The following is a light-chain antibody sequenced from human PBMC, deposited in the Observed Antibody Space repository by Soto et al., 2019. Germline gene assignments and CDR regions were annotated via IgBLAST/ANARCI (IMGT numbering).Light chain of an antibody. J-gene: IGLJ1*01. CDR3: SLYTTDSTYV. CDR1: NNL. V-gene: IGLV2-14*02. CDR2: EGT. Sequence: QSALTQPASVSGSPGQSITISCTGTNNLVSWYQQHPGKAPKVVVYEGTKRPSGVSNRFSGSNSGGTASLTISGLQAEDDAEYYCSLYTTDSTYVFGTGTKVTVL.